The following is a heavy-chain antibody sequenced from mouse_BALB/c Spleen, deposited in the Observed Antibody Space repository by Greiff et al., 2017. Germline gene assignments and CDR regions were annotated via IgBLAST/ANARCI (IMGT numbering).Heavy chain of an antibody. CDR1: GFSLTSYG. J-gene: IGHJ3*01. D-gene: IGHD2-10*01. V-gene: IGHV2-9*02. CDR2: IWAGGST. CDR3: ATPTMVTPAWFAY. Sequence: VKVVESGPGLVAPSQSLSITCTVSGFSLTSYGVHWVRQPPGKGLEWLGVIWAGGSTNYNSALMSRLSISKDNSKSQVFLKMNSLQTDDTAMYYCATPTMVTPAWFAYWGQGTLVTVSA.